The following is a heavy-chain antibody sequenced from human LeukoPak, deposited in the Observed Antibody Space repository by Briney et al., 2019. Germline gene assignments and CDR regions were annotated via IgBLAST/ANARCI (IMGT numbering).Heavy chain of an antibody. CDR3: ARIHVDIWANDGRFYP. D-gene: IGHD3-9*01. CDR2: IHQSGTN. V-gene: IGHV4-34*01. CDR1: RGFLLGYY. J-gene: IGHJ5*02. Sequence: SETLSLTCPVYRGFLLGYYWSGFRQPAGKGLEWIGGIHQSGTNKYNPALESRVTISVDTSKNQFSVKLSSVPAADMAVYYGARIHVDIWANDGRFYPWGQGTLVTVSS.